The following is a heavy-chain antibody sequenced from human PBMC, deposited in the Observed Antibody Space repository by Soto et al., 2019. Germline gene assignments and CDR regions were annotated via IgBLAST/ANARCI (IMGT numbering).Heavy chain of an antibody. CDR3: AKDSRCTNGVCYSDY. CDR1: GFTFDDYA. D-gene: IGHD2-8*01. V-gene: IGHV3-9*01. J-gene: IGHJ4*02. Sequence: GGSLRLSCAASGFTFDDYAMHWVRQAPGKGLEWVSGISWNSGSIGYADSVKGRFTISRDNAKNSLYLQMNSLRAEDTALYYCAKDSRCTNGVCYSDYWGQGTLVTVSS. CDR2: ISWNSGSI.